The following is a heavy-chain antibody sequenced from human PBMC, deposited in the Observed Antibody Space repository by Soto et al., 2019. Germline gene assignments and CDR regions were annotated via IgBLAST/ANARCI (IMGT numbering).Heavy chain of an antibody. CDR1: GFTFNNYA. Sequence: GGSLRLSCAASGFTFNNYAMSWVRQAPGKGLEWVSVISGGGVSTYYADSVKGRFTISRDNSKNTLYLQMNSLRAEDTAVYFCAKKIGAVPGPHIDSWGQGTLVTVSS. J-gene: IGHJ4*02. CDR3: AKKIGAVPGPHIDS. CDR2: ISGGGVST. V-gene: IGHV3-23*01. D-gene: IGHD6-19*01.